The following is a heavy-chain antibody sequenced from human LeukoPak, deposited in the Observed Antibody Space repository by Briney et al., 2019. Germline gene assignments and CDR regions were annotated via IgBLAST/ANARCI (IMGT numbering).Heavy chain of an antibody. D-gene: IGHD3-10*01. CDR3: VRSADRVIRGAPPYYYYYMDV. CDR2: GYYSGST. J-gene: IGHJ6*03. Sequence: SETLSLTCTVSGGSISTYYWSWVRQPPGKGLEWIGYGYYSGSTDYIPSLKSRVTISVDTSKNQFSLKLTSVTAADTAVYYCVRSADRVIRGAPPYYYYYMDVWGKGTTVTVSS. CDR1: GGSISTYY. V-gene: IGHV4-59*01.